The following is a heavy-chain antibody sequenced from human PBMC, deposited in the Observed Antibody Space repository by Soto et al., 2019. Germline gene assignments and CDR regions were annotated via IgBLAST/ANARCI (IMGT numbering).Heavy chain of an antibody. Sequence: SVKVSCKASGYIFVSYYMHWVRQAPGEGLEWMGKIKPSRGTTDYAQKFQARVSMTRDKSTSTAYMELSSLRSEDTAVYYCARHDIVVVPASIHYYYSGMDVWGQGTTVTVSS. V-gene: IGHV1-46*01. CDR3: ARHDIVVVPASIHYYYSGMDV. J-gene: IGHJ6*02. CDR2: IKPSRGTT. CDR1: GYIFVSYY. D-gene: IGHD2-2*01.